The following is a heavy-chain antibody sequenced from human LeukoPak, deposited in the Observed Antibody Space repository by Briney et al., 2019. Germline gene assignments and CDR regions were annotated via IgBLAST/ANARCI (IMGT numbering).Heavy chain of an antibody. CDR2: ISYDGSNK. D-gene: IGHD6-6*01. CDR3: ALPEQLDY. V-gene: IGHV3-30*03. Sequence: GGSLRLSCAASGFTFSSYGMHWVRQAPGKGLEWVAVISYDGSNKYYADSVKGRFTISRDNSKNTLYLQMNSLRAEDTAVYYCALPEQLDYWGQGTLVTVSS. CDR1: GFTFSSYG. J-gene: IGHJ4*02.